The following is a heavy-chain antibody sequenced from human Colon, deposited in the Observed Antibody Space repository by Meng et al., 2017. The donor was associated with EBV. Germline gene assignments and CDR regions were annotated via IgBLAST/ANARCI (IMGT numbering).Heavy chain of an antibody. Sequence: LWECGGGLVKTGGSLRLSCAASGVTFSSYYMSWMRQSPGRGLEWISYISGSGSRIYYAESVNGRFTISRDNAKNSLYLQMNSLRDEDTDVYFCARDKGHSFGHVDYWGLGALVTVSS. V-gene: IGHV3-11*01. CDR3: ARDKGHSFGHVDY. J-gene: IGHJ4*02. CDR2: ISGSGSRI. D-gene: IGHD5-18*01. CDR1: GVTFSSYY.